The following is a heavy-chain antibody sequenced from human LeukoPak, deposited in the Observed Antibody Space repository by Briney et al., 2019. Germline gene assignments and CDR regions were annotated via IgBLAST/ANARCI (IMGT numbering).Heavy chain of an antibody. V-gene: IGHV3-66*01. J-gene: IGHJ4*02. D-gene: IGHD4-17*01. CDR2: IYSGGTT. Sequence: PGGSLRPSCAASGFTVSSNYMSWVRQAPGKGLEWVSVIYSGGTTSYADSVKGRFTISRDNSKNTLYLQMNSLRAEDTAVYYCARVHDYGDYFFDYWGQGTLVTVSS. CDR1: GFTVSSNY. CDR3: ARVHDYGDYFFDY.